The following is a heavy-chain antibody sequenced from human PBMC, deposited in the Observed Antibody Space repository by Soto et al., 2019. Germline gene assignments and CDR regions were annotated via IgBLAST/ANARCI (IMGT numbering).Heavy chain of an antibody. D-gene: IGHD2-8*01. J-gene: IGHJ4*02. CDR1: GFTFDDYA. V-gene: IGHV3-9*01. Sequence: GGSLRLSCAASGFTFDDYAMHWVRQAPGKGLEWVSGISWNSGSIGYADSVKGRFTISRDNAKNSLYLQMNSLRAEDTALYYCAKSSLALRYCTNGVCPLWALLDYWGQGTLVTVSS. CDR2: ISWNSGSI. CDR3: AKSSLALRYCTNGVCPLWALLDY.